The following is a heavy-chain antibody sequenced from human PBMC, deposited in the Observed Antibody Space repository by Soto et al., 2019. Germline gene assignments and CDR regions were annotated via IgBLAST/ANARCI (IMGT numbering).Heavy chain of an antibody. CDR1: GGTFSSYP. V-gene: IGHV1-69*02. CDR2: IIPILGIA. Sequence: QVQLVQSGAEVKKPGSSVKVSCKASGGTFSSYPISWVRQAPGQGLEWMGRIIPILGIANYAQKFQGRVTITADKSTSTAYMELSSLRSEDTAVYYCARVITTDAFDIWGQGTMVTVSS. J-gene: IGHJ3*02. CDR3: ARVITTDAFDI.